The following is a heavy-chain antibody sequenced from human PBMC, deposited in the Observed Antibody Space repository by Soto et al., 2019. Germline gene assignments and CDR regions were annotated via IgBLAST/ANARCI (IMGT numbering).Heavy chain of an antibody. CDR3: AREYYDSTAAGAFDI. J-gene: IGHJ3*02. CDR1: GFTFSSYE. D-gene: IGHD3-22*01. V-gene: IGHV3-48*03. CDR2: ISPSATTI. Sequence: PGGSLRLSCAASGFTFSSYEMSWVRQAPGKGLEWVSYISPSATTIYYADSVKGRFTISRDNAKNSLSLQMNSLRAEDTAVYYCAREYYDSTAAGAFDIWGQGTVVTVSS.